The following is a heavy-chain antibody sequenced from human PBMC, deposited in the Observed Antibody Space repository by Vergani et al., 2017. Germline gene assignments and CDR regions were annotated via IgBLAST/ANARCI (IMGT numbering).Heavy chain of an antibody. CDR2: IWYDGSNK. CDR1: GFTFSSYG. CDR3: ARDRAGWELLDKWFDP. Sequence: VQLVESGGGLVQPGGSLRLSCAASGFTFSSYGMHWVRQAPGKGLEWVAVIWYDGSNKYYADSVKGRFTISRDNSKNTLYLQMNSLRAEDTAVYYCARDRAGWELLDKWFDPWGQGTLVTVSS. D-gene: IGHD1-26*01. V-gene: IGHV3-33*08. J-gene: IGHJ5*02.